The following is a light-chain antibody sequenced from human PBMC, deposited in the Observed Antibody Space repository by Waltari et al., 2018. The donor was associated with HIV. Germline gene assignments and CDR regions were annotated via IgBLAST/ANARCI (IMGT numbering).Light chain of an antibody. J-gene: IGLJ1*01. Sequence: QTVVTQVPSLTVSQGGTVTLTCDSITAAVPNSYYPNWFKQKSAQPPNAMIYSTDSKHSWTPSCFSGSLLGGRAAMTLSGAQPEDEAEYYCLLYYDGARVFCTGTKVTVL. CDR1: TAAVPNSYY. CDR2: STD. V-gene: IGLV7-43*01. CDR3: LLYYDGARV.